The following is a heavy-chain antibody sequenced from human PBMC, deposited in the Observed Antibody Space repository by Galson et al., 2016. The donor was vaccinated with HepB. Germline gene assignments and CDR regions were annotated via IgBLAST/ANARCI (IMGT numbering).Heavy chain of an antibody. Sequence: SLRLSCAASGFTFSTYSMNWVRQAPGKGLEWVSFISITSGYKYYADSLKGRVTISRDNAKNSLYLQMNSLSAEETAVYYCARPPEGDRRYFDLWGRGTLVTVSS. J-gene: IGHJ2*01. D-gene: IGHD3-16*01. CDR2: ISITSGYK. V-gene: IGHV3-21*01. CDR1: GFTFSTYS. CDR3: ARPPEGDRRYFDL.